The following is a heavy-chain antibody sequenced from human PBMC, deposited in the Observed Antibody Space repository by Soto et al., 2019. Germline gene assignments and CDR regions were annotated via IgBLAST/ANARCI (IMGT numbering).Heavy chain of an antibody. Sequence: GGSLRLSCAASGFTFSSYAMSWVRQAPGKGLEWVSAISGSGGSTYYADSVKGRFTISRDNSKNTLYLQMNSLRAEDAAVYYCAKIRPMVRGVITPYYFDYWGQGTLVTVSS. D-gene: IGHD3-10*01. J-gene: IGHJ4*02. CDR2: ISGSGGST. CDR3: AKIRPMVRGVITPYYFDY. CDR1: GFTFSSYA. V-gene: IGHV3-23*01.